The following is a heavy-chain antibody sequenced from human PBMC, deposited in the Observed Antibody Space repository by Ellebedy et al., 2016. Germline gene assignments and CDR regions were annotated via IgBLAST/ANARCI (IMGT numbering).Heavy chain of an antibody. V-gene: IGHV3-33*01. CDR3: ARRAWAVGAFDI. J-gene: IGHJ3*02. D-gene: IGHD1-26*01. CDR1: GFTFSSYG. CDR2: IWYDGSNK. Sequence: GESLKISXAASGFTFSSYGMHWVRQAPGKGLEWVAVIWYDGSNKYYADSVKGRFTISRDNSKNTLYLQMNSLRAEDTAVYYCARRAWAVGAFDIWGQGTRVTVSS.